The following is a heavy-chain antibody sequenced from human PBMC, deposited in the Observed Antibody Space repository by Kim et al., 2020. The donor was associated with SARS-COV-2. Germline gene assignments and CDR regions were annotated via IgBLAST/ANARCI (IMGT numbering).Heavy chain of an antibody. CDR2: T. V-gene: IGHV3-74*01. CDR3: VRLVVAAPFDF. Sequence: TRSPASVQGQFTITGDNAKHTLYLQMNSLRAEDTAVYYCVRLVVAAPFDFWGQGTLVTVSS. D-gene: IGHD2-15*01. J-gene: IGHJ4*02.